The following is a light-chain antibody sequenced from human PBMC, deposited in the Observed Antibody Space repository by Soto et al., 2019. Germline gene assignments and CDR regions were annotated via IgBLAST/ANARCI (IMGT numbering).Light chain of an antibody. J-gene: IGKJ3*01. CDR1: QGISSY. CDR2: AAS. CDR3: QQLNSYPPA. Sequence: IQLTQSPSSLSASVGDRVTITCRASQGISSYLAWYQQKPGKAPKLLIYAASTLQSGVPSRFSGSGSGTEFTLTISSLQPEDFATYYCQQLNSYPPAFGPGTKVDIK. V-gene: IGKV1-9*01.